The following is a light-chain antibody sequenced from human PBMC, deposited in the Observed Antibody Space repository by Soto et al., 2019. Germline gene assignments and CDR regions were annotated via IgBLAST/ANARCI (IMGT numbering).Light chain of an antibody. CDR3: QQYYTTPIT. CDR1: QTVNTY. J-gene: IGKJ5*01. CDR2: WAS. V-gene: IGKV4-1*01. Sequence: DIQMTQSPSSLSASIGDRVTITCRASQTVNTYLHWYQQKPGKAPKLLIYWASTRESGVPDRFSGSGSGTDFTLTISSLQAEDVAVYYCQQYYTTPITFGQGTRLEIK.